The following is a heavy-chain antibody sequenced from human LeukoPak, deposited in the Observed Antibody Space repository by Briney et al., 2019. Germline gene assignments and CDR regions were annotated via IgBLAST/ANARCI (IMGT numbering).Heavy chain of an antibody. D-gene: IGHD5-12*01. CDR3: ARATSPGGATIPYHFDT. Sequence: PSETLSLTCTVSGYSISSGYYWGWIRQPPGKGLEWIGSIYHSGSTYYNPSLKSRVTISVDTSKNQFSLKLSSVTAADTAVYYCARATSPGGATIPYHFDTWGQGTLVTVSS. J-gene: IGHJ4*02. CDR1: GYSISSGYY. V-gene: IGHV4-38-2*02. CDR2: IYHSGST.